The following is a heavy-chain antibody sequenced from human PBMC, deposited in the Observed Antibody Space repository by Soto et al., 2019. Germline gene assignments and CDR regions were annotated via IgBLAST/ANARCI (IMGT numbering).Heavy chain of an antibody. J-gene: IGHJ1*01. CDR1: GFTINKYS. CDR3: ALDAHDDIVTCFEYFQV. D-gene: IGHD3-9*01. V-gene: IGHV3-23*01. CDR2: VKGSGVTK. Sequence: EVRLLKSGGGLVQPGGSLRLSCAASGFTINKYSMNWVRQAPGKGLEWVSAVKGSGVTKYYADSEKGRFTISRDNSKNTRYVQMNSITTEDTAVYYCALDAHDDIVTCFEYFQVWGQGTLVTVSS.